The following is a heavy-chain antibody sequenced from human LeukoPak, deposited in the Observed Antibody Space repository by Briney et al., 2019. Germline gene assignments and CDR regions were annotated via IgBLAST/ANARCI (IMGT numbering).Heavy chain of an antibody. CDR2: ISGSGGST. CDR1: GFTFNNYA. D-gene: IGHD3-3*01. V-gene: IGHV3-23*01. CDR3: AKYFLEWTPWFDY. Sequence: GGSLRLSCAASGFTFNNYAMSWVRQAPGKGLEWVSAISGSGGSTYYADSVKGRFTISRDNTKNTLYLQMNSLRAEDTAVYYCAKYFLEWTPWFDYWGQGTLVTVSS. J-gene: IGHJ4*02.